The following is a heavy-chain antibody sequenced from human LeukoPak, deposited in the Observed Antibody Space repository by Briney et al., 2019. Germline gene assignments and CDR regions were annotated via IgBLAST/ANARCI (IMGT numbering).Heavy chain of an antibody. V-gene: IGHV3-73*01. Sequence: PGGSLRLSCAVSGFSFSGSAIHWVRQASGKGLEWVARIRSKDNKYATAYGEPVKGRFTISRDDSKSTAYLQMNSLKVEDTAIYYCTAGSPCRGDCYRYLDYWGQGSLVTVSS. D-gene: IGHD2-21*02. CDR2: IRSKDNKYAT. CDR3: TAGSPCRGDCYRYLDY. J-gene: IGHJ4*02. CDR1: GFSFSGSA.